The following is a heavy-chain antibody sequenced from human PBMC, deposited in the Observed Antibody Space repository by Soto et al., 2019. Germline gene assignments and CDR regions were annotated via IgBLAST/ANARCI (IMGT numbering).Heavy chain of an antibody. D-gene: IGHD3-22*01. CDR2: INHSGST. CDR3: ASGASGYYDSTGYYSPYYFDY. Sequence: QVQLQQWGAGLLKPSETLSLTCAVYGGSFSGYYWSWIRQPPGKGLEWIGEINHSGSTNYNPSLKSRVTISVDTSKNQFSLTLSSVTAADTAVYYCASGASGYYDSTGYYSPYYFDYWGQGTLVTVSS. J-gene: IGHJ4*02. V-gene: IGHV4-34*01. CDR1: GGSFSGYY.